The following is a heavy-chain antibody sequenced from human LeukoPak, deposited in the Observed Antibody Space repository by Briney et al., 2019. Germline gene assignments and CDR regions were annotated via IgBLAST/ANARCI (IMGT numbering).Heavy chain of an antibody. Sequence: SETLSLTCTVSGGSISSYYWSWIRQPPGKGLEWIGYIYYSGSTNYNPPLKSRVTISVDTSKNQFSLKLSSVTAADTAVYYCARLFSSCSGGSCHYYYYGMDVWGQGTTVTVSS. CDR2: IYYSGST. CDR3: ARLFSSCSGGSCHYYYYGMDV. D-gene: IGHD2-15*01. J-gene: IGHJ6*02. V-gene: IGHV4-59*08. CDR1: GGSISSYY.